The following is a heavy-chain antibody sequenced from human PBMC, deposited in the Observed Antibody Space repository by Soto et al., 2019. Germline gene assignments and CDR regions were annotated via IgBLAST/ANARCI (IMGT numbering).Heavy chain of an antibody. CDR3: ARDFDGTSPYYFDY. CDR2: ISGNVDRT. Sequence: GGSLRLSCAGSGFTFRGHAMDWVRQAPGKGLEWLSGISGNVDRTYYADSVKGRFTISRDNSKNTLYLQINSLRAEDTAVYYCARDFDGTSPYYFDYRGQGTLVTVSS. V-gene: IGHV3-23*01. J-gene: IGHJ4*02. D-gene: IGHD2-2*01. CDR1: GFTFRGHA.